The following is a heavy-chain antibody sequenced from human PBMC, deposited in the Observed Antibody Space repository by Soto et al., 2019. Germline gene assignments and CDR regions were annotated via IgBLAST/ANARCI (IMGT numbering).Heavy chain of an antibody. J-gene: IGHJ6*02. CDR1: GGTFSSYA. D-gene: IGHD3-10*01. V-gene: IGHV1-69*01. Sequence: QVQLVQSGAEVKKPGSSVKVSCKASGGTFSSYAISWVRQAPGQGLEWMGGIIPIFGTANYAQKFQGRVTITADESTSTAYMELSSLRSEDTAVYYCASEGGPYGSGSYYTAGYYGMDVWGQGTTVTVSS. CDR2: IIPIFGTA. CDR3: ASEGGPYGSGSYYTAGYYGMDV.